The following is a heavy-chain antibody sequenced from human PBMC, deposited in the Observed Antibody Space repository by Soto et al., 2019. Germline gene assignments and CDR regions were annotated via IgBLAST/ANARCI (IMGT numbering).Heavy chain of an antibody. CDR2: INHSGST. CDR3: ARGTQQLVVGGMDA. Sequence: SETLSLTCAVYGGSFSGYYWSWIRQPPGKGLEWIGEINHSGSTNYNPSLKSRVTISVDTSKNQFSLKLSSVTAADTAVYYCARGTQQLVVGGMDAWGQGTTVTVSS. CDR1: GGSFSGYY. J-gene: IGHJ6*02. D-gene: IGHD6-6*01. V-gene: IGHV4-34*01.